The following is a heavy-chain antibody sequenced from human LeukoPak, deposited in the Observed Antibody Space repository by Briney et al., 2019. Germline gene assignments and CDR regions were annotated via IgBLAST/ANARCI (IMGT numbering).Heavy chain of an antibody. D-gene: IGHD3-22*01. J-gene: IGHJ6*02. CDR2: IIPILGIA. CDR1: GGTFSSYA. CDR3: ARDIAGRDYHDSRLREGV. Sequence: GASVKVSCKASGGTFSSYAISWVRQAPGQGLEWMGRIIPILGIANYAQKFQGRVTITADKSTSTAYMELSSLRSEDTAVYYCARDIAGRDYHDSRLREGVWGQGTTVTVSS. V-gene: IGHV1-69*04.